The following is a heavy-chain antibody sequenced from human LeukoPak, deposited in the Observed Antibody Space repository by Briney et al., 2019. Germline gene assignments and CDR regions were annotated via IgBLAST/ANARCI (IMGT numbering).Heavy chain of an antibody. J-gene: IGHJ5*02. D-gene: IGHD3-10*01. Sequence: ASVKVSCKVSGYTLTELSMHWARQAPGKGLEWMGGFDPEDGETIYAQKFQGRVTMTEDTSTDTAYMELSSLRSEDTAVYYCATRGITMVRGVIIGWFDPWGQGTLVTVSS. CDR3: ATRGITMVRGVIIGWFDP. V-gene: IGHV1-24*01. CDR2: FDPEDGET. CDR1: GYTLTELS.